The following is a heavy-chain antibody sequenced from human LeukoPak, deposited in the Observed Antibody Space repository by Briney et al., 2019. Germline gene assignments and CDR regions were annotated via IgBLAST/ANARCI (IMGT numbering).Heavy chain of an antibody. CDR3: ARWRSVQPEFDH. CDR2: ISSDGTNK. J-gene: IGHJ4*02. Sequence: AGGSLRLSCADSGFIFRNYGMHWVRQGPGKGLEWVAVISSDGTNKNHADSVKGRFTISRDNSKSTLYLQMNSLKPEDTAIYYCARWRSVQPEFDHWGQGTLVTVSS. CDR1: GFIFRNYG. V-gene: IGHV3-30*05. D-gene: IGHD6-19*01.